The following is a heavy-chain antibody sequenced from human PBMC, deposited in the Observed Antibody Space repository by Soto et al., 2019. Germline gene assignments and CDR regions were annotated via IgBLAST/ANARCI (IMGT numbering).Heavy chain of an antibody. CDR3: ARVGNWNDVPKAFDY. V-gene: IGHV4-34*01. D-gene: IGHD1-1*01. CDR2: INHSGST. Sequence: SETLSLTCAVYGGSFSGYYWSWIRQPPGKGLEWIGEINHSGSTNYNPSLKSRATISVDTSKNQFSLKLSSVTAADTAVYYCARVGNWNDVPKAFDYWGQGTLVTVSS. CDR1: GGSFSGYY. J-gene: IGHJ4*02.